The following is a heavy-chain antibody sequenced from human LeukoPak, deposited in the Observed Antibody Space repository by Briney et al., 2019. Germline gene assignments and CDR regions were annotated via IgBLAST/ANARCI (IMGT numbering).Heavy chain of an antibody. V-gene: IGHV3-11*01. Sequence: GGSLRLSCAASGFTFSGFYMTWIRQAPGKGLEWVSYISSSGSIIYYTDSVKGRFTISRDNAKNSLSLQMNSLRAEDTAVYYCARFMIREVTTDNWFDPSGQGTLVTVSS. CDR3: ARFMIREVTTDNWFDP. CDR1: GFTFSGFY. CDR2: ISSSGSII. J-gene: IGHJ5*02. D-gene: IGHD3-10*01.